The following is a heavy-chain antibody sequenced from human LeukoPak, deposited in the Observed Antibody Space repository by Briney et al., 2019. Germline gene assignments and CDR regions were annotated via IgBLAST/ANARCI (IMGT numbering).Heavy chain of an antibody. CDR2: ISGSGGST. CDR3: AKGYSSGWYFFDN. J-gene: IGHJ4*02. V-gene: IGHV3-23*01. Sequence: GGSLRLSCAASGFTFSSYAMTWVRQAPGKGLEWVSAISGSGGSTHYADSVKGRFTISRDDSKNTLYLQMNSLRAEDTAVYYCAKGYSSGWYFFDNWGQGILVTVSS. D-gene: IGHD6-19*01. CDR1: GFTFSSYA.